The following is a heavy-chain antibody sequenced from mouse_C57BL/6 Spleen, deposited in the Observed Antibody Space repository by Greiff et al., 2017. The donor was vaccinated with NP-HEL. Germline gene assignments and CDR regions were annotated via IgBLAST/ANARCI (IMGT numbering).Heavy chain of an antibody. CDR3: ARGALITTVDY. D-gene: IGHD1-1*01. CDR2: IDPSDSET. Sequence: VQLQQSGAELVRPGSSVKLSCKASGYTFTSYWMHWVKQRPIQGLEWIGNIDPSDSETHYNQKFKDKATLTVDKSSSTAYMQLSSLTSEDSAVDYCARGALITTVDYWGQGTTLTVSS. V-gene: IGHV1-52*01. J-gene: IGHJ2*01. CDR1: GYTFTSYW.